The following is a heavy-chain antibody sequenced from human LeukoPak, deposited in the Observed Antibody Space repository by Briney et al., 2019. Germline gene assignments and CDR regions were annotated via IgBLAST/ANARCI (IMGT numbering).Heavy chain of an antibody. J-gene: IGHJ6*02. Sequence: ASVKVSCKASGYTFTGYYMHWVRQAPGQGLEWMGWINPNSGGTNYAQKFQGRVTMTRDTSISTAYMELSRLRSDDTAVYYCARDVKLRSMVSLYYYYGMDVWGQGTTVTVSS. CDR2: INPNSGGT. V-gene: IGHV1-2*02. CDR1: GYTFTGYY. CDR3: ARDVKLRSMVSLYYYYGMDV. D-gene: IGHD1-1*01.